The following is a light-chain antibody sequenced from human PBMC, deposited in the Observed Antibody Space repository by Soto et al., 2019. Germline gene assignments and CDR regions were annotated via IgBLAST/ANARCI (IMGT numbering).Light chain of an antibody. CDR2: GAS. V-gene: IGKV3-20*01. J-gene: IGKJ1*01. CDR1: QSVSSSY. Sequence: EIVLTQSPGTLSLSPGERATLSCRASQSVSSSYLAWYQQKPGQAPRLLIYGASSRATGIPDRFSGSGSGTDFTLTISRLEPEDFAVYYCQQYCSSPPTFGKGTEVEIK. CDR3: QQYCSSPPT.